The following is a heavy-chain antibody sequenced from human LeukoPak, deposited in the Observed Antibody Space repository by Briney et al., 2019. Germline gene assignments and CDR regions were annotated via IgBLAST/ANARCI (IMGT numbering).Heavy chain of an antibody. CDR2: INHSGST. D-gene: IGHD5-24*01. CDR1: GGSFSGYY. CDR3: ARRGIDGYKKLDY. Sequence: PSETLSLTCAVYGGSFSGYYWSWIRQPPGKGLEWIGEINHSGSTNYNPSLKSRVTISVDTSKNQFSLKLSSVTAADTAVYYCARRGIDGYKKLDYWGQGTLVTVSS. J-gene: IGHJ4*02. V-gene: IGHV4-34*01.